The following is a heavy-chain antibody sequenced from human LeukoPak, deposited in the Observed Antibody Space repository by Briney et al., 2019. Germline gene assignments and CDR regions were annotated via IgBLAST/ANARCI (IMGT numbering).Heavy chain of an antibody. CDR2: IYYSEST. CDR1: GGSISSYY. CDR3: ARVAGTLAVAGRVYFDY. J-gene: IGHJ4*02. D-gene: IGHD6-19*01. Sequence: SETLSLTCTVSGGSISSYYWSWIRQPPGKGLGWIGSIYYSESTNYNPSLKSRLTISVDTSKNQFSLKLSSVTAADTAVYYCARVAGTLAVAGRVYFDYWGQGALVTVSS. V-gene: IGHV4-59*01.